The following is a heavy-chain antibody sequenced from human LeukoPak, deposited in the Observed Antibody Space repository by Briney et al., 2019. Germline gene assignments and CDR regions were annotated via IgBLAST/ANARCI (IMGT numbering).Heavy chain of an antibody. CDR1: GGSISSGDYY. V-gene: IGHV4-30-4*01. CDR2: IYYSGST. D-gene: IGHD6-6*01. J-gene: IGHJ6*03. CDR3: ARGRLAARGYYYYYMDV. Sequence: PSETLSLTCTVSGGSISSGDYYWSWIRQPPGKGLEWIGYIYYSGSTYYNPSLKSRVTISVDTSKNQFSLKLSSVTAADTAVYYCARGRLAARGYYYYYMDVWGKGTTVTVSS.